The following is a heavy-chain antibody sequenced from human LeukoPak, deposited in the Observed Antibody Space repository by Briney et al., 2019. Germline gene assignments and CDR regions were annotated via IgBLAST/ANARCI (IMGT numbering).Heavy chain of an antibody. D-gene: IGHD3-10*01. Sequence: PSETLSLTCTVSGGSITSSTYYWGWIRQPPGKGLEWIGSIYSGGSTYYNPSLRSRVTISADTSKNQFSLKMNSVTAADTAVYYCASLSMVRGVIRKRGCFDYWGQGTLVTVSS. CDR3: ASLSMVRGVIRKRGCFDY. CDR2: IYSGGST. J-gene: IGHJ4*02. V-gene: IGHV4-39*01. CDR1: GGSITSSTYY.